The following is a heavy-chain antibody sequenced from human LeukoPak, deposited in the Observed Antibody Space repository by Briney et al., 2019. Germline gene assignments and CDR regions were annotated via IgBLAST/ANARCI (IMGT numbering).Heavy chain of an antibody. Sequence: PGRSLRLSCAASGFTFSSYGMHWVRQAPGKGLEWVAVISSDGNSKYYADSVKGRFTISRDNSKNTLYLQMSSLRPEDTALYYCAKDERFRAAVEGTPDYWGQGTLVTVSS. CDR3: AKDERFRAAVEGTPDY. V-gene: IGHV3-30*18. CDR2: ISSDGNSK. J-gene: IGHJ4*02. D-gene: IGHD6-13*01. CDR1: GFTFSSYG.